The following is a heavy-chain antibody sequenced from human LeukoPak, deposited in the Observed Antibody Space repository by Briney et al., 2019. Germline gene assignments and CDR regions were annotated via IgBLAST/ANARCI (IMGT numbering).Heavy chain of an antibody. Sequence: ASVKVSCKASGYTFTSYYMHWVRQAPGQGLEWMGWINPNSGGTNYAQKFQGRVTMTRDTSISTAYMELSRLRSDDTAVYYCARGNLIGVVVVAATYWGQGTLVTVSS. CDR3: ARGNLIGVVVVAATY. CDR1: GYTFTSYY. CDR2: INPNSGGT. V-gene: IGHV1-2*02. D-gene: IGHD2-15*01. J-gene: IGHJ4*02.